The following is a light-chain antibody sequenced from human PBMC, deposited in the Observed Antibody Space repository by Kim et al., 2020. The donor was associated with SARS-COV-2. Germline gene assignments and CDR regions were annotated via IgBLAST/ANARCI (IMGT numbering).Light chain of an antibody. Sequence: VTNFWTGRNYNNGAGYDVNWYRRLPGTAPKLLIYGNSNRPSGVPDRFSGSKSGTSASLAITGLQAEDEADYYCQSYDSSLSGYVFGTGTKVTVL. V-gene: IGLV1-40*01. CDR3: QSYDSSLSGYV. J-gene: IGLJ1*01. CDR2: GNS. CDR1: NYNNGAGYD.